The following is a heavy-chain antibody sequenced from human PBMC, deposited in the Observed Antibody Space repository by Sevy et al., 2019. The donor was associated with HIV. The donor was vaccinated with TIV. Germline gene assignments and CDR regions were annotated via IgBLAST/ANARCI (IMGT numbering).Heavy chain of an antibody. D-gene: IGHD6-19*01. CDR2: ISSKGGST. J-gene: IGHJ5*02. Sequence: GGSLRLSCSASGFTFSSYAMHWVRQAPGKGLEYVSAISSKGGSTYYADSVKGRFTISRDNSKNTLYLQMSSLRAEDTAVYYCVKGIGAAVAGPLYNWFDPWGQGTLVTVSS. V-gene: IGHV3-64D*06. CDR3: VKGIGAAVAGPLYNWFDP. CDR1: GFTFSSYA.